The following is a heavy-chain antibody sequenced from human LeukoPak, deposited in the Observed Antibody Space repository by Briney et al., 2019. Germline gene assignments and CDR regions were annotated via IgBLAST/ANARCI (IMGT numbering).Heavy chain of an antibody. CDR2: INPSGGST. J-gene: IGHJ4*02. CDR3: ARGVTYYDILTGYYPGGYFDY. V-gene: IGHV1-46*01. D-gene: IGHD3-9*01. CDR1: GYTFTSYY. Sequence: ASVKVSCKASGYTFTSYYMHWVRQAPGQGLEWMGIINPSGGSTSYAQKFQGRVTITADESTSTAYMELSSLRSEDTAVYYCARGVTYYDILTGYYPGGYFDYWGQGTLVTVSS.